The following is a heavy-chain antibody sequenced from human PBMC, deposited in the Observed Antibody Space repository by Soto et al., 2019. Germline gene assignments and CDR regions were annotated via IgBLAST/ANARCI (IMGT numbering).Heavy chain of an antibody. CDR3: VRSYGLSSFDF. CDR1: GGSISSYY. J-gene: IGHJ4*02. V-gene: IGHV4-59*01. CDR2: IYYSGST. Sequence: PSETLSLTCTGSGGSISSYYWSWMRQPPGKGLEWIGYIYYSGSTNYTPSLKSRVTISVDTSKNQFPLKLSSVTAAATAVYYCVRSYGLSSFDFWGQGTLVTVS. D-gene: IGHD5-18*01.